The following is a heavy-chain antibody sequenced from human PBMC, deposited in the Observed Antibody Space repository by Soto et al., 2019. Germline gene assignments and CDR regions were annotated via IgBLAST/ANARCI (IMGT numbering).Heavy chain of an antibody. CDR2: IYHSGST. D-gene: IGHD4-17*01. Sequence: SQIMRLTSTVSGGKIIGRGYPCNCIRQPPGKGLEWIGYIYHSGSTYYNPSLKSRVTISVDRSKNQFSLKLSSVTAADTAVYYCARGVTTVTTFDYWGQGTLVTVSS. V-gene: IGHV4-30-2*01. J-gene: IGHJ4*02. CDR1: GGKIIGRGYP. CDR3: ARGVTTVTTFDY.